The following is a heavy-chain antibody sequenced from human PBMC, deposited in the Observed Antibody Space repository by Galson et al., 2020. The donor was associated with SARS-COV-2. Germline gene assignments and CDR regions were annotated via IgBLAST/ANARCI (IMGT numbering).Heavy chain of an antibody. V-gene: IGHV4-59*01. CDR2: IYYSGST. CDR3: ARDQGGYCSSTSCYEGNWFDP. D-gene: IGHD2-2*01. J-gene: IGHJ5*02. Sequence: SETLSLTCTVSGGSISSYYWSWIRQPPGKGLEWIGYIYYSGSTNYNPSLKSRVTISVDTSKNQFSLKLSSVTAADTAVYYCARDQGGYCSSTSCYEGNWFDPWGQGTLVTVSS. CDR1: GGSISSYY.